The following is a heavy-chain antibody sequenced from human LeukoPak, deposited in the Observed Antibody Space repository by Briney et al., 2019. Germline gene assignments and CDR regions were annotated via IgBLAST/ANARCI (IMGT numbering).Heavy chain of an antibody. J-gene: IGHJ4*02. D-gene: IGHD3-22*01. Sequence: ASVKVSCKASGYTFSNYGITWVRQAPGQGLEWMGWISAYSGDTNYAQKFQGRVTMTRDTSISTAYMELSRLRSDDTAVYYCARDYYYDSSGYYSVDYWGQGTLVTVSS. CDR3: ARDYYYDSSGYYSVDY. CDR2: ISAYSGDT. V-gene: IGHV1-18*01. CDR1: GYTFSNYG.